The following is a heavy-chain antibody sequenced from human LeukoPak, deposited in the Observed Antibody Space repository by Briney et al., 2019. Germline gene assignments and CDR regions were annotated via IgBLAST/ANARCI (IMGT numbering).Heavy chain of an antibody. J-gene: IGHJ3*02. Sequence: GRSLRLSCAASGFTFDDYAMHWVRQAPGKGLEWVSAISGSGGSTYYADSVKGRFTISRDNSKNTLYLQMNSLRAEDTAVYYCAKEYSRFDAFDIWGQGTMVTVSS. CDR3: AKEYSRFDAFDI. CDR2: ISGSGGST. CDR1: GFTFDDYA. D-gene: IGHD6-13*01. V-gene: IGHV3-23*01.